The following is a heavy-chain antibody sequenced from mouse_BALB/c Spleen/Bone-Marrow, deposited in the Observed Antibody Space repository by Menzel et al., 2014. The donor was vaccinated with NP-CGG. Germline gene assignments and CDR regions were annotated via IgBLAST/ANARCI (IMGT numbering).Heavy chain of an antibody. CDR3: ARGGHDFSLDY. CDR1: GYTFTDNW. V-gene: IGHV1-69*01. D-gene: IGHD2-4*01. Sequence: VQLQQSGAELGMPGASVKMSCKASGYTFTDNWIYWVKQRPGQGLEWIGAIDTADSYTNFNQKFMGKASLTADASSSTAYMQVSSLTSDDSAVYCYARGGHDFSLDYWGQGTSVTVSS. J-gene: IGHJ4*01. CDR2: IDTADSYT.